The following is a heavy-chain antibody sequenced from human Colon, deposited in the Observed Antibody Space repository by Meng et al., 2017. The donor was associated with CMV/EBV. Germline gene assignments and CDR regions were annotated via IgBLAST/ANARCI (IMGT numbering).Heavy chain of an antibody. V-gene: IGHV4-34*01. CDR1: GGSFSGYY. CDR2: INHSGST. D-gene: IGHD5-24*01. Sequence: GSLRLSCAVYGGSFSGYYWSWIRQPPGKGLEWIGEINHSGSTNYNPSLKSRLTISLDTSKNQFSLKLNSVTAADTAVYYCARVGGDGHNLRLYYFDYWGQGTLVTVSS. J-gene: IGHJ4*02. CDR3: ARVGGDGHNLRLYYFDY.